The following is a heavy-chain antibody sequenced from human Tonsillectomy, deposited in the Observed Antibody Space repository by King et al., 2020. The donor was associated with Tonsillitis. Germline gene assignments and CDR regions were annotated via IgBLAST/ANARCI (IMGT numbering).Heavy chain of an antibody. CDR1: GGSISSNHY. V-gene: IGHV4-39*07. CDR3: ARGSLGPLDY. Sequence: QLQESGPGLVKPSETLSLTCTVSGGSISSNHYWGWIRQPPGKGLEWIGSVYYSGSTYYTPSLKSRVTISVDTSKNQFSVKLSSMTAADTAVYHCARGSLGPLDYWGQGTLVTVSS. J-gene: IGHJ4*02. CDR2: VYYSGST.